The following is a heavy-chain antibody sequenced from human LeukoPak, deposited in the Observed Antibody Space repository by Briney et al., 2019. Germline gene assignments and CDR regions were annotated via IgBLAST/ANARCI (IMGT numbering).Heavy chain of an antibody. CDR3: AKDQGGVVTLPWFDP. D-gene: IGHD3-3*01. J-gene: IGHJ5*02. V-gene: IGHV3-9*01. Sequence: GGSLRLSYAASGFTFDDYAMHWVRHAPGKGLEWVSGISWNSGSIGYADSVKGRFTISRDNAKNSLYLQMNSLRAEDTALYYCAKDQGGVVTLPWFDPWGQGTLVTVSS. CDR1: GFTFDDYA. CDR2: ISWNSGSI.